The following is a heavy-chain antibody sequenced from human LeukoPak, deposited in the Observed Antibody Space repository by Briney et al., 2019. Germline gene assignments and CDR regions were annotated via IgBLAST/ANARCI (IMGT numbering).Heavy chain of an antibody. J-gene: IGHJ6*03. Sequence: GGSLRLSCAASGFTFSDYYMSWIRQAPGKGLEWVSYISSSGSTIYYADSVKGRFTISRDNAKNSLYLQVNSLRAEDTAVYYCARVGPRRYYYYMDVWGKGTTVTVSS. CDR3: ARVGPRRYYYYMDV. CDR2: ISSSGSTI. V-gene: IGHV3-11*04. CDR1: GFTFSDYY.